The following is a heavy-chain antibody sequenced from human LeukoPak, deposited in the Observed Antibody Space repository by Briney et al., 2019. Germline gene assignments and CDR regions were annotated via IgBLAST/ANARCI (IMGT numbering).Heavy chain of an antibody. CDR2: IKQDGIGK. V-gene: IGHV3-7*01. CDR1: GFSFRSHW. Sequence: GGSLRLSCAVSGFSFRSHWMSWVRQAPGKGPEWVANIKQDGIGKYYVDSVRGRFTISRDNAKNSLYLQMDSLRVEDTAVYYCARVKGYSGSFNRDFDYWGQGTLVTVSS. CDR3: ARVKGYSGSFNRDFDY. D-gene: IGHD1-26*01. J-gene: IGHJ4*02.